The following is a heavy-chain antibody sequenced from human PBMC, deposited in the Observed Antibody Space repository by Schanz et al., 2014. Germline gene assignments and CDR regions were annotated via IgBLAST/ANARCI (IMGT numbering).Heavy chain of an antibody. CDR1: GFTFSTYA. CDR3: ARDRRNADLDY. D-gene: IGHD1-1*01. V-gene: IGHV3-48*01. J-gene: IGHJ4*02. CDR2: VSRSTPDI. Sequence: EVKLLESGGTLVRPGGSLRLSCAASGFTFSTYAMAWVRQAPGKGLEWVSYVSRSTPDIYYADSVKGRFTMSRDNAKNSVFLQMNSLRAEDTALYYCARDRRNADLDYWGQGTLITVSS.